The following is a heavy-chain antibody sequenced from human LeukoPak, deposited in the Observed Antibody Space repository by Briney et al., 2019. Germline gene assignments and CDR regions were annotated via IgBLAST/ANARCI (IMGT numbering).Heavy chain of an antibody. CDR1: GVPINSRDYY. CDR2: IYYSGNT. J-gene: IGHJ4*02. D-gene: IGHD3-10*01. Sequence: PSETLPLTCSVSGVPINSRDYYWTWIRQPPGKGLEWVGSIYYSGNTYYNPSLQRRVTISVDTSRDYFSLTLSSVTAADTALYFCSRGTMTAKPADFWGQGTLVTVSS. CDR3: SRGTMTAKPADF. V-gene: IGHV4-39*01.